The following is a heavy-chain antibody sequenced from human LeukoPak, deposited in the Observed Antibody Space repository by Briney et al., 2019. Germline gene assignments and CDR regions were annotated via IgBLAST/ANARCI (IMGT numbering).Heavy chain of an antibody. V-gene: IGHV4-34*01. D-gene: IGHD3-10*01. CDR3: ARETMVRGVRPKRFDP. Sequence: SETLSLTCAVYGGSFSGYYWSWIRQPPGKGLEWIGEINHSGSTNYNPSLKSRVTISVDTSKNQFSLKLSSVTAADTAVYYCARETMVRGVRPKRFDPWDQGTLVTVPS. CDR1: GGSFSGYY. J-gene: IGHJ5*02. CDR2: INHSGST.